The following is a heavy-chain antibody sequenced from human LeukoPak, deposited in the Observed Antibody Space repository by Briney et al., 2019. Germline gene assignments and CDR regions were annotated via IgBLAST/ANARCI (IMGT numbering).Heavy chain of an antibody. D-gene: IGHD3-10*01. V-gene: IGHV1-2*04. CDR3: AREPGPTPGAEDY. CDR1: GYTFTGYY. CDR2: INPNSGGT. Sequence: ASVKVSCKASGYTFTGYYMHWVRQAPGQGPEWMGWINPNSGGTNYAQKFQGWVTMTRDTSISTAYMELSRLRSDDTAVYYCAREPGPTPGAEDYWGQGTLVTVSS. J-gene: IGHJ4*02.